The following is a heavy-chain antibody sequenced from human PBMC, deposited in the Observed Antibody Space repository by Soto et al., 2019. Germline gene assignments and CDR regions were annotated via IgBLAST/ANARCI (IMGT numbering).Heavy chain of an antibody. Sequence: PGGSLRLSCAASGFTFSSYAMNWVRQARGKGLEWVSAITNSGGSTYYADSVKGRFTISRDNSKNTLYLQMNSLRAEDTAVYYCAGGRDMIVVVITSIFFDYWGQGTLVTVSS. V-gene: IGHV3-23*01. CDR1: GFTFSSYA. CDR3: AGGRDMIVVVITSIFFDY. J-gene: IGHJ4*02. CDR2: ITNSGGST. D-gene: IGHD3-22*01.